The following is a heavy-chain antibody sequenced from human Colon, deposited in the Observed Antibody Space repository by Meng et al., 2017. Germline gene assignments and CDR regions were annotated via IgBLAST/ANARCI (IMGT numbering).Heavy chain of an antibody. CDR3: ARGPLDY. CDR1: GGSVSSGSYY. Sequence: QVQLQGSGPGRVRPSETRSLTCTVSGGSVSSGSYYWSWIRQPPGKGLEWIGYIYYTGSTNYNPSLKSRVTISVDTSKNQFSLKLSSVTAADTAVYYCARGPLDYWGQGTLVTVSS. CDR2: IYYTGST. V-gene: IGHV4-61*01. J-gene: IGHJ4*02.